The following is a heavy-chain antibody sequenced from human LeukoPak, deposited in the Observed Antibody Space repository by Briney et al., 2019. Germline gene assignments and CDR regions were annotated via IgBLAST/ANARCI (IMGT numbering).Heavy chain of an antibody. J-gene: IGHJ3*02. Sequence: SMTLSPTCAVYGGPSSGYYRSWIRPPPGKGREWIGEINHSGSTNYNPSLKSRVNISVGTSKNQVSLKLSSVTAADTAVYYCARGQWRRAFDIWGQGTMVTVSS. D-gene: IGHD6-19*01. V-gene: IGHV4-34*01. CDR2: INHSGST. CDR1: GGPSSGYY. CDR3: ARGQWRRAFDI.